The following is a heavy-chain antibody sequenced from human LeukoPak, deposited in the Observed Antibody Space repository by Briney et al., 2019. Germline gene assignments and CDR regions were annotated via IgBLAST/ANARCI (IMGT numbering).Heavy chain of an antibody. CDR1: GYSFTSYW. J-gene: IGHJ4*02. V-gene: IGHV5-10-1*01. CDR3: ARGPRPRDLDFDY. CDR2: IDHSDSYT. Sequence: GESLKISWKGSGYSFTSYWISWVRQMPGKGLEWMGRIDHSDSYTNYSPSFQGHVTISADKSISTAYLQWSSLKASDTAMYYCARGPRPRDLDFDYWGQGTLVTVSS. D-gene: IGHD3-3*01.